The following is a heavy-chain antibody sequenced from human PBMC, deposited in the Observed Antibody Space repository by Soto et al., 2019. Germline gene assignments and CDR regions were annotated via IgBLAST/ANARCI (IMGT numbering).Heavy chain of an antibody. D-gene: IGHD3-3*01. CDR3: ARGFSGVVGFFFGMDV. CDR2: IIPVFDLI. Sequence: QLVQSGAEVKKPGSSVRVSCKASGGKFTNYSVNWVRQAPGQGLEWMGGIIPVFDLIKYELKFQDRLAISADKSTNTAYMDLNSLRSEDTAVYYCARGFSGVVGFFFGMDVWGQGTTVIVSS. J-gene: IGHJ6*02. V-gene: IGHV1-69*17. CDR1: GGKFTNYS.